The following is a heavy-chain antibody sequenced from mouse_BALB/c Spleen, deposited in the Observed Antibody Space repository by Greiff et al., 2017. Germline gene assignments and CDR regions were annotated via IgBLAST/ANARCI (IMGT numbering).Heavy chain of an antibody. Sequence: DVKLVESGGGLVKPGGSLKLSCAASGFTFSSYTMSWVRQTPEKRLEWVATISSGGSYTYYPDSVKGRFTISRDNAKNTLYLQMSSLKSEDTAMYYCTRDGYDYDGSFDYWGQGTTLTVSS. CDR2: ISSGGSYT. J-gene: IGHJ2*01. V-gene: IGHV5-6-4*01. CDR1: GFTFSSYT. CDR3: TRDGYDYDGSFDY. D-gene: IGHD2-4*01.